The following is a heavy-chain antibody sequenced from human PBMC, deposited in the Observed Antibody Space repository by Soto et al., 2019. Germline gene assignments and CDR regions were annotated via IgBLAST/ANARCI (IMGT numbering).Heavy chain of an antibody. V-gene: IGHV3-23*01. CDR1: GFTFSSYA. CDR3: AKDYDGDYRGPFEY. Sequence: EVQLLESGGGLVQPGGSLRLSCAASGFTFSSYAMSWVRQAPGKGLEWVSALSASGTTTYYADSVKGRFTISRDNSKNTLDLQMNSLGAEDTAVYYWAKDYDGDYRGPFEYWGQGTLVTVSA. CDR2: LSASGTTT. D-gene: IGHD4-17*01. J-gene: IGHJ4*02.